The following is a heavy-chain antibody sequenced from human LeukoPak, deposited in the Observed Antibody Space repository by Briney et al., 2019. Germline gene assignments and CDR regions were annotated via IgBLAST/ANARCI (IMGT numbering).Heavy chain of an antibody. D-gene: IGHD2-21*01. J-gene: IGHJ4*02. CDR2: ISARGGTT. V-gene: IGHV3-23*01. CDR1: GFTFNSYA. CDR3: AKVDSPLISYFDY. Sequence: GGSLRLSCAASGFTFNSYAMSWVRQAPGKGLEWVSAISARGGTTYYADSVKGRFTISRDNSKNTLYLQMNSLRAEDTAVYYCAKVDSPLISYFDYWGQGTLVTVSS.